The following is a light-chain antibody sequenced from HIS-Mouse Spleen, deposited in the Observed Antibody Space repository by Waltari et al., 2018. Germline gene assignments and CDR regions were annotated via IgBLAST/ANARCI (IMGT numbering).Light chain of an antibody. Sequence: DIVMTQSPLSLPVPPGEPASTSCRSSQSLLHSNGYNYLDWYLQKPGQSPQLLIYWGSNRASGVLDRFSGSGSGTDFTLKISRVEAEDVGVYYCMQALQTPFTFGPGTKVDIK. CDR3: MQALQTPFT. J-gene: IGKJ3*01. CDR2: WGS. V-gene: IGKV2-28*01. CDR1: QSLLHSNGYNY.